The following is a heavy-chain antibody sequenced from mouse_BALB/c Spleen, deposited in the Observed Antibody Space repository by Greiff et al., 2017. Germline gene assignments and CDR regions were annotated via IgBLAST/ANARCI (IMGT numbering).Heavy chain of an antibody. Sequence: QVQLQQSGAELAKPGASVKMSCKASGYTFTSYWMHWVKQRPGQGLEWIGYINPSTGYTEYNQKFKDKATLTADKSSSTAYMQLSSLTSEDSAVYYCARGGNPSWFAYWGQGTLVTVSA. CDR2: INPSTGYT. D-gene: IGHD2-1*01. CDR1: GYTFTSYW. V-gene: IGHV1-7*01. CDR3: ARGGNPSWFAY. J-gene: IGHJ3*01.